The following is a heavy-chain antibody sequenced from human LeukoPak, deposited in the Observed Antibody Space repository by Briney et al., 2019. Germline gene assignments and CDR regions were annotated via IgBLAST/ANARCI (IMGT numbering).Heavy chain of an antibody. V-gene: IGHV4-34*01. J-gene: IGHJ4*02. D-gene: IGHD5-18*01. CDR3: ARGGYGYGYNISESYYFDY. Sequence: SETLSLTCAVYGGSFSGYYWSWIRQPPGKGLEWIGEINHSGSTNYNPSLKSRVTISVDTSKNQFSLKPSSVTAADTAVYYCARGGYGYGYNISESYYFDYWGQGTLVTVSS. CDR1: GGSFSGYY. CDR2: INHSGST.